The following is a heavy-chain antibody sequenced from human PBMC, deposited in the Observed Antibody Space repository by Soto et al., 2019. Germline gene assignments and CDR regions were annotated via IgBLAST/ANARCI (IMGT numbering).Heavy chain of an antibody. J-gene: IGHJ6*02. D-gene: IGHD2-2*01. Sequence: QVQLVQSGAEVKKPGSSVKVSCKASGGTFSNYAISWVRQAPGQGLEWMGGIIPICGTANYAQKFQGRVTITAGKSTSTAYMALSSLRSAVTAVYYCASSQGSSTSFEISYYYCYSMAVWGQGTTVTVSS. CDR3: ASSQGSSTSFEISYYYCYSMAV. V-gene: IGHV1-69*06. CDR1: GGTFSNYA. CDR2: IIPICGTA.